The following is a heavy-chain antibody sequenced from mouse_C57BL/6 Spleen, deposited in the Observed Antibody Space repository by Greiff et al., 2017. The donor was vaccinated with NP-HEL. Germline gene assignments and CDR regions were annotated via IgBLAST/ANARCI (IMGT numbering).Heavy chain of an antibody. V-gene: IGHV1-72*01. D-gene: IGHD1-1*01. J-gene: IGHJ2*01. CDR1: GYTFTSYW. CDR2: IDPNSGGT. Sequence: VQLQQPGAELVKPGASVKLSCKASGYTFTSYWMHWVKQRPGRGLEWIGWIDPNSGGTKYNEKFKSKATLTVDKPSSTAYMQLSSLTSEDSAVYYCARCYYGSSYYFDYWGQGTTLTVSS. CDR3: ARCYYGSSYYFDY.